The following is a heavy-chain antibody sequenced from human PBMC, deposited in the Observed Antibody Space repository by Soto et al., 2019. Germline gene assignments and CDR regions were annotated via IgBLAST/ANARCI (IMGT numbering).Heavy chain of an antibody. Sequence: PGGSLRLSCAASGFTFSGYWMSWVRQAPGKGLEWVANIKQDGSEKYYVDSVRGRVTISRDNAKNSLYLQMNSLRAEDTAMYYCARDSAITAAPNDFWGQGTLVTVSS. CDR2: IKQDGSEK. D-gene: IGHD6-13*01. CDR1: GFTFSGYW. J-gene: IGHJ4*02. V-gene: IGHV3-7*01. CDR3: ARDSAITAAPNDF.